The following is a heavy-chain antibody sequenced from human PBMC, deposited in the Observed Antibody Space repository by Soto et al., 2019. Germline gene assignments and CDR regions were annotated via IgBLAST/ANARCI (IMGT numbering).Heavy chain of an antibody. V-gene: IGHV3-30*18. J-gene: IGHJ4*02. CDR3: AKDGNYYDSSGPDY. CDR1: GFTFSSYG. D-gene: IGHD3-22*01. Sequence: VQLVESGGGVVQPGRSLRLSCAASGFTFSSYGMHWVRQAPGKGLEWVAVISYDGSNKYYADSVKGRFTISRDNSKNTLYLQMNSLRAEDTAVYYCAKDGNYYDSSGPDYWGQGTLVTVSS. CDR2: ISYDGSNK.